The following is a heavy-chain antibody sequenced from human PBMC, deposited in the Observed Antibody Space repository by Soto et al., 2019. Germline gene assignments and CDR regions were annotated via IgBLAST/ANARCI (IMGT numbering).Heavy chain of an antibody. CDR3: TLRYCISTSCYQFDP. J-gene: IGHJ5*02. Sequence: GSLRLSCAASGFTFSGSAMHWVRQASGKGLEWVGRIRSKANSYATAYAASVKGRFTISRDDSKNTAYLQMNSLKTEDTAVYYCTLRYCISTSCYQFDPWGQGTLVTVSS. CDR1: GFTFSGSA. CDR2: IRSKANSYAT. V-gene: IGHV3-73*01. D-gene: IGHD2-2*01.